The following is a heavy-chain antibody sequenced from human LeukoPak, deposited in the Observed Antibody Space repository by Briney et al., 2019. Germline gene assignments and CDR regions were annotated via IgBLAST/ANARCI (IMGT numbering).Heavy chain of an antibody. CDR1: GDSINSLDL. CDR2: RYLSGTT. Sequence: SETLSLTCTVSGDSINSLDLWSWVRQPPGKGLEWIGERYLSGTTHSNPSVKSRVTISIDKSKNQLFLTLSSVTAADTAVYYCAGLVGRYSSGLYYYYFDYWGQGTLVTVSS. V-gene: IGHV4-4*02. CDR3: AGLVGRYSSGLYYYYFDY. J-gene: IGHJ4*02. D-gene: IGHD3-22*01.